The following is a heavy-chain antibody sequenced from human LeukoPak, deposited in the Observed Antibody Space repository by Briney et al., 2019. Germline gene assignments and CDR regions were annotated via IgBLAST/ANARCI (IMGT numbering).Heavy chain of an antibody. CDR1: GFSFSSYT. Sequence: GGSLRLSCAASGFSFSSYTMSWARQAPGKGLEWVSCISSTSSYKYYADSMKGRVTISRDNAKNSLHLQINSLRAEDTAVYYCARETTTIFGVVPYYFDYWGQGTLVTVSS. J-gene: IGHJ4*02. V-gene: IGHV3-21*01. D-gene: IGHD3-3*01. CDR2: ISSTSSYK. CDR3: ARETTTIFGVVPYYFDY.